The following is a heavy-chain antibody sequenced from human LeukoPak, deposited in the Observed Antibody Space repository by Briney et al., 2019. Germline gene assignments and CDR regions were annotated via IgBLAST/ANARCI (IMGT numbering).Heavy chain of an antibody. CDR3: AKRGVVIRVILVGFHKEAYYLDS. Sequence: GGPLRLSCAFSGITLSNYGMAWVRQAPGKGLKWVASLSASGSGTSFEVSMRVGFTISRHNSKDTLYLQLTSLRAGDSAVYFCAKRGVVIRVILVGFHKEAYYLDSWGQGVLVTVSS. D-gene: IGHD3-22*01. J-gene: IGHJ4*02. V-gene: IGHV3-23*01. CDR1: GITLSNYG. CDR2: LSASGSGT.